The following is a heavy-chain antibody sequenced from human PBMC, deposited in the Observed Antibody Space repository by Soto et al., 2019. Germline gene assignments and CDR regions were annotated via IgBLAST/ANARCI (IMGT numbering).Heavy chain of an antibody. D-gene: IGHD3-3*01. V-gene: IGHV3-23*01. J-gene: IGHJ6*03. CDR3: AGGGDFWSGYDADHYYYYYMDV. Sequence: EVQLLESGGGLVQPGGSLRLSCAASGFTFSSYAMSWVRQAPGKGLEWVSAISVSGGSTYYADSVKGRFTISRDNSKNTLYLQMNSLRAEDTAVYYCAGGGDFWSGYDADHYYYYYMDVWGKGTTVTVSS. CDR1: GFTFSSYA. CDR2: ISVSGGST.